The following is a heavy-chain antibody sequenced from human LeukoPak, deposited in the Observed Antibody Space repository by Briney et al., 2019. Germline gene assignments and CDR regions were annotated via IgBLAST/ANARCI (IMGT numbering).Heavy chain of an antibody. Sequence: GGSLRLSCAASGFTFDDYAMHWVRQAPGKGLEWVSLISGDGGSTYYADSVKGRFTISRDNSKNSLYLQMNSLRTEDMAFYYCTKGFTSGWIFDAFDMWGQGTMVTVSS. CDR1: GFTFDDYA. D-gene: IGHD6-19*01. CDR2: ISGDGGST. CDR3: TKGFTSGWIFDAFDM. V-gene: IGHV3-43*02. J-gene: IGHJ3*02.